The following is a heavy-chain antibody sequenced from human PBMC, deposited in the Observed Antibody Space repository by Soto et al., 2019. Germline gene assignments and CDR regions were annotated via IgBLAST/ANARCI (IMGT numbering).Heavy chain of an antibody. CDR1: GDSVSSNSAA. CDR3: ARVGTGAAAGVDNSYSSGRDV. CDR2: TYYRSKWYN. J-gene: IGHJ6*02. D-gene: IGHD6-13*01. V-gene: IGHV6-1*01. Sequence: PSQTLSLTCAISGDSVSSNSAAWNWIRQSPSRGLEWLGRTYYRSKWYNDYAVSVKSRITINPDTSKNQFSLQLNSVTPEDTAVNYCARVGTGAAAGVDNSYSSGRDVWGQGTTVPVSS.